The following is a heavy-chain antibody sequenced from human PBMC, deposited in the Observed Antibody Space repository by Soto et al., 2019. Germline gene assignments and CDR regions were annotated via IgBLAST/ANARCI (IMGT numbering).Heavy chain of an antibody. Sequence: PGGSLRLSCAASGFTFSSYAMWWVRQAPGKGLECVSAISGGGETTYYADSVKGRFTISRDNSKSTLYLQMNSLRAEDTAVYYCAFNSGSGSYYFDYWGQGTLVTVSS. D-gene: IGHD3-10*01. J-gene: IGHJ4*02. V-gene: IGHV3-23*01. CDR2: ISGGGETT. CDR3: AFNSGSGSYYFDY. CDR1: GFTFSSYA.